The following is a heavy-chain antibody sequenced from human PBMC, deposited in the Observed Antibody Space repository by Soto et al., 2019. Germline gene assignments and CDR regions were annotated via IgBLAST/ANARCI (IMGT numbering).Heavy chain of an antibody. D-gene: IGHD6-6*01. V-gene: IGHV3-33*01. CDR1: GFTFSSYG. J-gene: IGHJ4*02. CDR2: IWYDGSNK. CDR3: ARDDEYSSSQGPAFFDY. Sequence: QVQLVESGGGVVQPGRSLRLSCAASGFTFSSYGMHWVRQAPGKGLEWVAVIWYDGSNKYYADSVKGRFTISRDNSKNTLYLQMNSLSAEDTAVYYCARDDEYSSSQGPAFFDYWGQGTLVTVSS.